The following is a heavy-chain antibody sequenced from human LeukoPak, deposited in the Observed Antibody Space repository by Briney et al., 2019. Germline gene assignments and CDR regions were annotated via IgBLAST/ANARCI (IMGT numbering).Heavy chain of an antibody. CDR2: IHHSGST. CDR1: GGSISSGGYF. D-gene: IGHD3-10*01. V-gene: IGHV4-30-2*01. Sequence: PSETLSLTCAVSGGSISSGGYFWSWIRQPPGKGLEWIGYIHHSGSTYYNPSLKSRVTISVDKSKNQFSLKLSSVTAADTAVYYCAKGHYYGSGSLDYWGQGTLVTVSS. CDR3: AKGHYYGSGSLDY. J-gene: IGHJ4*02.